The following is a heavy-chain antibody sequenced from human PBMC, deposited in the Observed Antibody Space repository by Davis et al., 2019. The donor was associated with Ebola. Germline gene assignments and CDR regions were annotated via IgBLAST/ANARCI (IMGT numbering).Heavy chain of an antibody. V-gene: IGHV3-33*01. CDR1: GFTFSSYG. CDR3: AREVPYSNSWTYYYYYYGMDV. Sequence: GESLKISCAASGFTFSSYGMHWVRQAPGKGLEWVAVIWYDGSNKYYADSVKGRFTISRDNSKNTLYLQMNSLRAEDTAVYYCAREVPYSNSWTYYYYYYGMDVWGQGTTVTVSS. CDR2: IWYDGSNK. D-gene: IGHD4-11*01. J-gene: IGHJ6*02.